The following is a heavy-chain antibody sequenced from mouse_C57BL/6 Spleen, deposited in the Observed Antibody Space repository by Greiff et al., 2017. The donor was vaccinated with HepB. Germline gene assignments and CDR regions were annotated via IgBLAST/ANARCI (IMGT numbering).Heavy chain of an antibody. J-gene: IGHJ3*01. CDR1: GYTFTDYN. CDR2: INPNNGGT. Sequence: VQLTQSGPELVKPGASVKIPCKASGYTFTDYNMDWVKQSHGKSLEWIGDINPNNGGTIYNQKFKGKATLTVDKSSSTAYMELRSLTSEDTAVYYCASVYDASWFAYWGQGTLVTVSA. V-gene: IGHV1-18*01. CDR3: ASVYDASWFAY. D-gene: IGHD2-3*01.